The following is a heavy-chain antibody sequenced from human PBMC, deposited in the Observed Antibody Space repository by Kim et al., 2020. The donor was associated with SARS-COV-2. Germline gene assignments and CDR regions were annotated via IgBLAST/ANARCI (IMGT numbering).Heavy chain of an antibody. Sequence: GGSLRRSCASSGFTFSSYAMHWVRQAPGKGLEWVAVISYDGSNKNYVDSVKGRFTISRDNSKNTLYLQMNRLRAEDTAIYYCARDYNFRFDYWGQGTLVT. D-gene: IGHD1-20*01. J-gene: IGHJ4*02. CDR1: GFTFSSYA. CDR3: ARDYNFRFDY. CDR2: ISYDGSNK. V-gene: IGHV3-30*04.